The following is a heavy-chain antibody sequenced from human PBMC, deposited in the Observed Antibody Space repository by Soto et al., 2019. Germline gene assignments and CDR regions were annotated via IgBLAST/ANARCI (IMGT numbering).Heavy chain of an antibody. CDR3: ANDEVGATRY. CDR1: GFTFSNFA. CDR2: IGSSGSDT. V-gene: IGHV3-23*01. D-gene: IGHD1-26*01. J-gene: IGHJ4*02. Sequence: EVQLLDSGGDWVQPGGSLRLSCVASGFTFSNFALSWVRQAPGKGLEWVSSIGSSGSDTYYADSVKGRFTISRDNSKNTIFLQMPRLAAEDTATDYFANDEVGATRYWVQGTLVIVSS.